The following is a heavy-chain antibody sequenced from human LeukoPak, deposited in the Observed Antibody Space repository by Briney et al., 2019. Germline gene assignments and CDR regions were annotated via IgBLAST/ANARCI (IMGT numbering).Heavy chain of an antibody. CDR2: ICYSGST. Sequence: PSETLSLTCTVSGGSISSNYWNWIRQPPGKGLERIGYICYSGSTNYNPSLKSRVTISVDTSKNQFSLKLSSVTAADTAVYYCARGYSNYPLYMDVWGKGTTVTVPS. CDR3: ARGYSNYPLYMDV. V-gene: IGHV4-59*01. CDR1: GGSISSNY. J-gene: IGHJ6*03. D-gene: IGHD4-11*01.